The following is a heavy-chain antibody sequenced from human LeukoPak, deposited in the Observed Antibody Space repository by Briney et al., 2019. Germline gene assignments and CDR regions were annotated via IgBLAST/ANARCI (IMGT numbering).Heavy chain of an antibody. V-gene: IGHV4-34*01. D-gene: IGHD3-16*02. Sequence: PSETLSLTCAVYGGSFSGYYWSWIRQPPGKGLEWIGEINHSGSTNYNPSLKSRVTISVDTSKNQFSLKLSSVTAADTAVYYCARGRKEFIMITFGGVIATFDYWGQGTLVTVSS. CDR3: ARGRKEFIMITFGGVIATFDY. CDR2: INHSGST. J-gene: IGHJ4*02. CDR1: GGSFSGYY.